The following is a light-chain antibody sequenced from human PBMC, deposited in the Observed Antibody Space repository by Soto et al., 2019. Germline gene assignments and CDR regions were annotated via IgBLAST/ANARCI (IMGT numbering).Light chain of an antibody. Sequence: HSVLTQPPSASGTPGQRVTISCSGSNSNIGSNTVNWYQQLPGTAPKLMIYDVIKRPSGVPDRFSGSKSGITASLTISGLQADDEADYSCCSYAGNYTFAFGSGTKLTVL. CDR3: CSYAGNYTFA. J-gene: IGLJ1*01. V-gene: IGLV1-44*01. CDR1: NSNIGSNT. CDR2: DVI.